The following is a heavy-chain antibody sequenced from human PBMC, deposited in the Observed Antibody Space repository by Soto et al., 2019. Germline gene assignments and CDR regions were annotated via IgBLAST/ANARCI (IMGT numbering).Heavy chain of an antibody. CDR3: ARGPFGFVTCSSTSCQGGWFDP. Sequence: ASVKVSFNASGYTFTGDYMHLVRQAPGQALEWMGWSNPNSGGTHYAQKLQGRVTMTRDTSISTADMELSRLRSDDTAVYYCARGPFGFVTCSSTSCQGGWFDPWGQGTMVNVS. D-gene: IGHD2-2*01. CDR1: GYTFTGDY. V-gene: IGHV1-2*02. CDR2: SNPNSGGT. J-gene: IGHJ5*02.